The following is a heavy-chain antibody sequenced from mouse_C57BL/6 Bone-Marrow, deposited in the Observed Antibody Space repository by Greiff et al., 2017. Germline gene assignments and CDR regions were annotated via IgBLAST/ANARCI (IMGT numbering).Heavy chain of an antibody. V-gene: IGHV1-64*01. D-gene: IGHD1-1*01. J-gene: IGHJ1*03. Sequence: VQLQQSGAELVKPGASVKLSCKASGYTFTSYWMHWVKQRPGQGLEWIGMIHPNSGSTNYNEKFKSKATLTVDKSSSTAYMQLSSLTSEDSAVYFCARSVITTGNFDVWGTGTTVTVSS. CDR1: GYTFTSYW. CDR2: IHPNSGST. CDR3: ARSVITTGNFDV.